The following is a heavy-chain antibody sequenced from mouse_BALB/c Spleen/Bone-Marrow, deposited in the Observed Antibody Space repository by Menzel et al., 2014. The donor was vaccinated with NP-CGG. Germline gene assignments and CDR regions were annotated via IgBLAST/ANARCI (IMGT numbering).Heavy chain of an antibody. D-gene: IGHD2-14*01. J-gene: IGHJ2*01. CDR2: ISSGGGNT. V-gene: IGHV5-9*03. CDR3: VRREYDDYFDY. Sequence: DVMLVESGGGLVTPGGSLKLSCAASGFTFDSYNMSWVRQTPEKRLEWVATISSGGGNTYYPDSVKGRFTISRDNAKNNLYLQMSSLRSEDTALYYCVRREYDDYFDYWGQGTTLTVSS. CDR1: GFTFDSYN.